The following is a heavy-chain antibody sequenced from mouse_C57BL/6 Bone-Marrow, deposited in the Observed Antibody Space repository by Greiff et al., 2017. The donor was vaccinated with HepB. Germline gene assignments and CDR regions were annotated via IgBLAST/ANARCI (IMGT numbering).Heavy chain of an antibody. D-gene: IGHD4-1*01. V-gene: IGHV7-3*01. J-gene: IGHJ3*01. CDR1: GFTFTDYY. CDR3: ARYAHWDLFAY. CDR2: IRNKANGYTT. Sequence: EVQVVESGGGLVQPGGSLSLSCAASGFTFTDYYMSWVRQPPGKALEWLGFIRNKANGYTTEYSASVKGRFTISRDNSQSILYLQMNALRAEDSATYYCARYAHWDLFAYWGQGTLVTVSA.